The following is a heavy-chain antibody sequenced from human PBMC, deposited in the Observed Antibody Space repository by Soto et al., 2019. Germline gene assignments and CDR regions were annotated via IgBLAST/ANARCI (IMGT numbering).Heavy chain of an antibody. J-gene: IGHJ4*02. CDR1: GGSISSNNHY. V-gene: IGHV4-39*07. CDR2: MFYGGNT. Sequence: SETLSLTCTVSGGSISSNNHYWVWIRQPPGEGLEWIGSMFYGGNTSYNPSLKSRVTISVDTSKNQFSLDLSSVTAADTAVYYCARGKWEVRFDNWGQGTLVTVSS. CDR3: ARGKWEVRFDN. D-gene: IGHD1-26*01.